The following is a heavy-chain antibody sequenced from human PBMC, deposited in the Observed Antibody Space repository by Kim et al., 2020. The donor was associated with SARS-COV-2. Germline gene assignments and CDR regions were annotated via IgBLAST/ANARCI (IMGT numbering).Heavy chain of an antibody. Sequence: SQTLSLTCTVSGGSISSYYWSWIRQPPGKGLEWIGYIYYSGSTNYNPSLKSRVTISVDTSKNQFSLKLSSVTAADTAVYYCARSVRGVITPGYWGQGTLV. CDR3: ARSVRGVITPGY. J-gene: IGHJ4*02. CDR2: IYYSGST. V-gene: IGHV4-59*08. CDR1: GGSISSYY. D-gene: IGHD3-10*01.